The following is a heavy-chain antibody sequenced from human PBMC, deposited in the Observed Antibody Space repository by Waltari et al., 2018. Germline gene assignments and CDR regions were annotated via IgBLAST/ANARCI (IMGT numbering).Heavy chain of an antibody. J-gene: IGHJ5*02. CDR2: INPNSGGT. V-gene: IGHV1-2*02. D-gene: IGHD2-15*01. CDR3: ARTQDWFDP. CDR1: GYTFTDYY. Sequence: QVQLVQSGAEVKTPGASVKVSCKASGYTFTDYYIHWVRQVPGQGLEWMGWINPNSGGTNYGQKFQGRVTMTRDTSINTAYMVLNRLRSDDTAVYYCARTQDWFDPWGQGTLVTVSS.